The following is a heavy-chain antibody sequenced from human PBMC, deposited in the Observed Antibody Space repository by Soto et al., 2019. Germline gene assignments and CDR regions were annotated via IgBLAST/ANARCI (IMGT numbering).Heavy chain of an antibody. D-gene: IGHD2-2*01. CDR1: GFTFSSYG. CDR3: ARSFSNHYCCSTSCYRGYYYYYYMDV. V-gene: IGHV3-33*01. J-gene: IGHJ6*03. CDR2: IWYDGSNK. Sequence: GGSLRLSCAASGFTFSSYGMHWVRQAPGKGLEWVAVIWYDGSNKYYADSVKGRFTISRDNSKNTLYLQMNSLRAEDTAVYYCARSFSNHYCCSTSCYRGYYYYYYMDVWGKGTTVTVSS.